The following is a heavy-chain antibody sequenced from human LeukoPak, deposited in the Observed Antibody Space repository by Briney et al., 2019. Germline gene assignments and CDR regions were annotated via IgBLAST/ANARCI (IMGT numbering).Heavy chain of an antibody. V-gene: IGHV4-61*03. J-gene: IGHJ6*02. CDR2: ISYSGST. CDR1: GGSVSSGSYY. D-gene: IGHD4-11*01. Sequence: AETLSLTCTVSGGSVSSGSYYWSWIRRPPGKGLEWIGYISYSGSTNYNPSLPSRVTISVDTSKQHFSLKLSSVTAADTAVYYCTRDMTTVTTAEYGMDVWAQGTTVPVSS. CDR3: TRDMTTVTTAEYGMDV.